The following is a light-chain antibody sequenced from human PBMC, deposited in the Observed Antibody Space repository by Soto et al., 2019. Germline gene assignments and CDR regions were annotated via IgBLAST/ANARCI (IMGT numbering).Light chain of an antibody. J-gene: IGLJ1*01. Sequence: QSALTQPRSVSGSPGQSVTISCTGTSSDVDDYNYVSWYQQHPDTAPKLMIYEVNKRPSGVPDRFSGSKSGNTASLTVSGLQAEDEADYYCSSYAGSSNVFGTGTKVTVL. CDR2: EVN. CDR3: SSYAGSSNV. V-gene: IGLV2-8*01. CDR1: SSDVDDYNY.